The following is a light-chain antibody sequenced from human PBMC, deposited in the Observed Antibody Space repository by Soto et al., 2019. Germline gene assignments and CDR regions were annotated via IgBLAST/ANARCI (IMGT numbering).Light chain of an antibody. Sequence: EIVLTQSPGTLSLSPGERATLTCRASQTIGHSYLAWYQQKHGQAPRLLIYDVSSRLTGIPDRFSGSGFETYFTLTISILEPEDFAVYYCQQDDGSPRTFGQGTKVEIK. V-gene: IGKV3-20*01. J-gene: IGKJ1*01. CDR3: QQDDGSPRT. CDR1: QTIGHSY. CDR2: DVS.